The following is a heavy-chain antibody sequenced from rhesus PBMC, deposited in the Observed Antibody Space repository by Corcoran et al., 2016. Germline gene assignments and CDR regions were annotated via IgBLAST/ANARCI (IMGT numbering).Heavy chain of an antibody. Sequence: EVPLVETGGGLVQPGGSLKLSCAASGFSLRNYGLNWVRQAAVKGLEWVASIKSGGGSTYYADSVKGRFTSSRDNSKSTLSLQMNSLRAEDTAVYYCAKDGGSWSRYFDYWGQGVLVTVSS. J-gene: IGHJ4*01. CDR2: IKSGGGST. CDR3: AKDGGSWSRYFDY. V-gene: IGHV3S5*01. D-gene: IGHD6-13*01. CDR1: GFSLRNYG.